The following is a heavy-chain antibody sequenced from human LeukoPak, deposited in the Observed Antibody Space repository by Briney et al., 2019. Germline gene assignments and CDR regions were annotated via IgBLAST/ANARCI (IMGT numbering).Heavy chain of an antibody. J-gene: IGHJ4*02. CDR1: GFTFSSYP. V-gene: IGHV3-23*01. D-gene: IGHD2-2*02. CDR2: ISGSGGRT. CDR3: AKGLDCSSTSCYTGGYYFDY. Sequence: GGSLRLSCAVSGFTFSSYPMSWARQAPGKGLEWVSAISGSGGRTYYAVSVKGRFTISRDNSQNPLYMQMSGVRAEDWAVYYCAKGLDCSSTSCYTGGYYFDYWGQGTLVTVSS.